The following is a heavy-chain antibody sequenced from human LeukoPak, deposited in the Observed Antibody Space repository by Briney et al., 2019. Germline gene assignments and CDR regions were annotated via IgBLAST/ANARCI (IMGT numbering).Heavy chain of an antibody. J-gene: IGHJ3*02. Sequence: GGSLRLSCAASGFTFSSYGMHWVRQAPGKVLEWVAFIRYDGSNKYYADSVKGRFTISRDNSKNTLYLQMNSLRAEDTAVYYCAKEAHIVVVPAALDIWGQGTMVTVSS. CDR1: GFTFSSYG. CDR2: IRYDGSNK. D-gene: IGHD2-2*01. V-gene: IGHV3-30*02. CDR3: AKEAHIVVVPAALDI.